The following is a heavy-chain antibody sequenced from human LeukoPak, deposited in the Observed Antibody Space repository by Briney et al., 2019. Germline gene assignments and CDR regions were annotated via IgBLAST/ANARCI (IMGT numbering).Heavy chain of an antibody. CDR1: GFTFSNFG. Sequence: TGGSLRLSCAASGFTFSNFGIHWVRQAPGKGLEWVAFIRYDASDKYYVDSVKGRFAISRDNSKNTLYLQMNSLRVEDTAVYYCARDHIASSGRGYFDYWGQGTLVTVSS. CDR3: ARDHIASSGRGYFDY. CDR2: IRYDASDK. J-gene: IGHJ4*02. V-gene: IGHV3-30*02. D-gene: IGHD2-21*01.